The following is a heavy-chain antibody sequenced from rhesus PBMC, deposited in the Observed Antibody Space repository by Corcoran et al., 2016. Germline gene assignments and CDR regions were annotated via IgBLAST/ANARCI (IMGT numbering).Heavy chain of an antibody. D-gene: IGHD1-7*02. CDR3: ARYVYPNWNDHRFDV. CDR2: IYAGSGST. CDR1: GGSFSGNW. Sequence: QVQLQESGPGLVKASETLSLTCTVSGGSFSGNWWGWIRQSPGKGLEWIGLIYAGSGSTGYRASRKSRVTISRATSKNQFSLRLNSLTAADTAVYYCARYVYPNWNDHRFDVWGPGILVTVSS. V-gene: IGHV4-147*01. J-gene: IGHJ5-1*01.